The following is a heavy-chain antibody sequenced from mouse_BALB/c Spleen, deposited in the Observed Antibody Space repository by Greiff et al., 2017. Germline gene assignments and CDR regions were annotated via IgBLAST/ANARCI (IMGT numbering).Heavy chain of an antibody. J-gene: IGHJ1*01. Sequence: QVQLQQSGAELVRPGSSVKISCKASGYAFSSYWMNWVKQRPGQGLEWIGQIYPGDGDTNYNGKFKGKATLTADKSSSTAYMQLSSLTSEDSAVYYCARHSSYWYFDVWGAGTTVTVSS. D-gene: IGHD1-1*01. V-gene: IGHV1-80*01. CDR3: ARHSSYWYFDV. CDR1: GYAFSSYW. CDR2: IYPGDGDT.